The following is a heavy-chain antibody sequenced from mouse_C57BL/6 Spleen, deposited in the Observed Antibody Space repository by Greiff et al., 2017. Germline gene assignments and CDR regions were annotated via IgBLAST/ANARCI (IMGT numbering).Heavy chain of an antibody. J-gene: IGHJ3*01. CDR2: INPSTGGT. D-gene: IGHD2-3*01. CDR1: GYSFTGYY. Sequence: EVKLQQSGPELVKPGASVKISCKASGYSFTGYYMNWVKQSPEKSLEWIGEINPSTGGTTYNQKFKAKATLTVDKSSSTAYMQLKSLTSEDSAVYYCALNIYDGYFAYWGQGTLVTVSA. V-gene: IGHV1-42*01. CDR3: ALNIYDGYFAY.